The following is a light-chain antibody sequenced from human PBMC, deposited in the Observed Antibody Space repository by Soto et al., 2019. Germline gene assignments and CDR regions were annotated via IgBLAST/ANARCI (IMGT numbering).Light chain of an antibody. CDR1: QSVSNKY. CDR2: GAS. Sequence: EIVLTQSPGTLSLSPGERATLSCRASQSVSNKYLAWYQQKPGQAPRLLIYGASNRATGIPDRFSGSGSGTEFTLTISRLEPEDFEVYYCQQYGSSPTTFGQGTKVDIK. V-gene: IGKV3-20*01. J-gene: IGKJ1*01. CDR3: QQYGSSPTT.